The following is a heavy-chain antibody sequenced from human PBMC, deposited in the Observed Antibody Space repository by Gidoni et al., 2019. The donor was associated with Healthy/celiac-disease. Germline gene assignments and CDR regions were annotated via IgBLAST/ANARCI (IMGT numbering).Heavy chain of an antibody. D-gene: IGHD3-16*02. V-gene: IGHV1-69*04. CDR1: GGTFSSYA. CDR2: IIPILGIA. CDR3: ARVSYDYVWGSYPPTGPGAFDI. J-gene: IGHJ3*02. Sequence: QVQLVQSGAEVKKPGSSVKVSCKASGGTFSSYAISWVRQAPGQGLEWMGRIIPILGIANYAQKFQGRVTITADKSTSTAYMELSSLRSEDTAVYYCARVSYDYVWGSYPPTGPGAFDIWGQGTMVTVSS.